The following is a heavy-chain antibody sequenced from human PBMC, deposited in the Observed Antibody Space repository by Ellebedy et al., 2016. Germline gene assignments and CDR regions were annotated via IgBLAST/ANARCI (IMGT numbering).Heavy chain of an antibody. Sequence: SETLSLXCTVSGYSISSGYHWGWIRQPPGKGLEWVGSIYRSGTTFYNPSLKSRVTISVDTSKNQFSLKVSSVTAADTAVYYCTRGGDFWSGPSDNWGQGTLVTVSS. D-gene: IGHD3-3*01. J-gene: IGHJ4*02. CDR1: GYSISSGYH. CDR3: TRGGDFWSGPSDN. V-gene: IGHV4-38-2*02. CDR2: IYRSGTT.